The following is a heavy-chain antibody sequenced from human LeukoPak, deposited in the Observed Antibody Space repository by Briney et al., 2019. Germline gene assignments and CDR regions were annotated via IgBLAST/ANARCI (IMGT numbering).Heavy chain of an antibody. Sequence: PGGSLRLSCAASGFTFSSYAMSWVRQAPGKGLEWVSAIIGSGGSTYYADSVKGRFTISRDNSKNTLYLQMNSLRAEDTAVYYCAKQIITVTTSNWFYPWGQGTLVTFSS. V-gene: IGHV3-23*01. D-gene: IGHD4-17*01. CDR3: AKQIITVTTSNWFYP. J-gene: IGHJ5*02. CDR1: GFTFSSYA. CDR2: IIGSGGST.